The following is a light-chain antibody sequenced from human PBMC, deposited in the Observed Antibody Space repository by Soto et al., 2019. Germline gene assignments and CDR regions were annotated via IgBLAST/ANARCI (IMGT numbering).Light chain of an antibody. CDR3: SSYTSSTTRV. Sequence: QSALTQPASVSGSPGQSITISCTGTSSDVGGYNYVSWYQQHPGKAPKLMIYEVSNRPSGVSNRFSGSKSGNTASLTISGLQAGDEADYYCSSYTSSTTRVFGTGTKVT. J-gene: IGLJ1*01. CDR2: EVS. CDR1: SSDVGGYNY. V-gene: IGLV2-14*01.